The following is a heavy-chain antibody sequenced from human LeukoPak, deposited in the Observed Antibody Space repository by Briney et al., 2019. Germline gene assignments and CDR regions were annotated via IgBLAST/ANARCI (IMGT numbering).Heavy chain of an antibody. CDR3: AGVVVVATRVNWFDP. D-gene: IGHD2-15*01. CDR2: IIPILGIA. Sequence: ASVTVSFKASGGTFSIYAISWVRQAPGQGLEWMGRIIPILGIANYAQKFQGRVTITTDKSTSTAYMELSSLRSEDTAVYYCAGVVVVATRVNWFDPWGQGTLVTVSS. CDR1: GGTFSIYA. J-gene: IGHJ5*02. V-gene: IGHV1-69*04.